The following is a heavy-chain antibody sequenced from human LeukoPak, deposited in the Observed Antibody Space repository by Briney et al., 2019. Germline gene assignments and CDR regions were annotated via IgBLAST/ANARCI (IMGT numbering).Heavy chain of an antibody. CDR3: ARGFYNGGSCFYFDY. D-gene: IGHD2-15*01. V-gene: IGHV4-4*07. Sequence: SETLSLTCTVSGASISSSCWSWIRQPAGKGLEWIGRIYIRGSSSYNPFLKSRVSFSADTSKNQFSLKLTSVTAADTAIYYCARGFYNGGSCFYFDYWGQGFLVTVSS. J-gene: IGHJ4*02. CDR1: GASISSSC. CDR2: IYIRGSS.